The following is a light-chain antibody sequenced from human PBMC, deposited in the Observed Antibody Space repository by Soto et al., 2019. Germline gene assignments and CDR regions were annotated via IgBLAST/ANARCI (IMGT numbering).Light chain of an antibody. CDR2: SAS. CDR3: QQSFSAPRT. CDR1: ETIIDY. Sequence: DIQMSQSPSSLSASVGDSVTITCRASETIIDYLNWYQQQPGEAPKLLIFSASSLHSGVPSRFPGSGSWTHFTLTISSLQPEDFATYFCQQSFSAPRTFGQGTKLQAK. J-gene: IGKJ2*01. V-gene: IGKV1-39*01.